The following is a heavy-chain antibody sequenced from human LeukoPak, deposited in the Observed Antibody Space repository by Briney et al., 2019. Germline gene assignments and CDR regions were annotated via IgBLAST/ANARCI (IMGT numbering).Heavy chain of an antibody. Sequence: GGSLRLSCAASGFTFSSYSMNWVRQAPGKGLEWVSSISSSSSYIYYADSVKGRFTISRDNAKKSLYLQMNSLRAEDTAVYYCARVNQYCSGGSCHFDYWGQGTLVTVSS. V-gene: IGHV3-21*01. CDR1: GFTFSSYS. CDR2: ISSSSSYI. J-gene: IGHJ4*02. D-gene: IGHD2-15*01. CDR3: ARVNQYCSGGSCHFDY.